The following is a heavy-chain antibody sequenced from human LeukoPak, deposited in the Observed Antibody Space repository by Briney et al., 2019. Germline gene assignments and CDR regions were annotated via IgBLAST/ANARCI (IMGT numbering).Heavy chain of an antibody. Sequence: GGSLRLSCAASGFTFSSYRMHGVRQAPGKGLEWVAVIWYDGSNKYYADSVKGRFTISRDNSKNTLYLQMNSLRAEDTAVYYCAKVVDDAFDIWGQGTMVTVSS. CDR3: AKVVDDAFDI. J-gene: IGHJ3*02. V-gene: IGHV3-33*06. CDR1: GFTFSSYR. CDR2: IWYDGSNK. D-gene: IGHD2-15*01.